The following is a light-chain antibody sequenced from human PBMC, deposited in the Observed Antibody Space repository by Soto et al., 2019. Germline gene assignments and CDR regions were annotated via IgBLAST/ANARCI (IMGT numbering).Light chain of an antibody. CDR2: DAS. CDR1: QTISTY. J-gene: IGKJ5*01. CDR3: QQRSNWPIT. V-gene: IGKV3-11*01. Sequence: DIVLTQSPATLSLSPGDRASLSCRASQTISTYLAWYQQKPGQAPRLLIYDASNRATGIPARFSGSGSGTDFTLTISRLEPEDFAVYYCQQRSNWPITFGQGTRLEIK.